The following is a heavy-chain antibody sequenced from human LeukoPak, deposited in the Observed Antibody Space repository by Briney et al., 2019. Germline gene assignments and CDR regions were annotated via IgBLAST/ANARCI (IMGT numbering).Heavy chain of an antibody. D-gene: IGHD3-3*01. Sequence: GGSLRLSCAASGFNFNIYSMNWVRQAPGRGLEWIAYISSSSSKIHYADSVKGRLTISRDNAKNSVNLQMNSLGVEDTAVYYCARADLDYWGQGTLVTVSS. J-gene: IGHJ4*02. V-gene: IGHV3-48*04. CDR3: ARADLDY. CDR1: GFNFNIYS. CDR2: ISSSSSKI.